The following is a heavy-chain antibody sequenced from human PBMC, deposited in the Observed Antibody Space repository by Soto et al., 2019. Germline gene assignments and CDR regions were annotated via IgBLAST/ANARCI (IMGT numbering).Heavy chain of an antibody. CDR2: MYSGGTT. Sequence: EVQLVESGGGLVQPGGSLRLSCVASGLTVSTKYMSWVRQAPGKGLEWVSLMYSGGTTSYADSVKGRFTISRDNSKNTLYLQMNGLRAEDTAVYYCAARGVISFDYWGQGTLVTVSS. CDR1: GLTVSTKY. D-gene: IGHD2-21*01. J-gene: IGHJ4*02. V-gene: IGHV3-66*01. CDR3: AARGVISFDY.